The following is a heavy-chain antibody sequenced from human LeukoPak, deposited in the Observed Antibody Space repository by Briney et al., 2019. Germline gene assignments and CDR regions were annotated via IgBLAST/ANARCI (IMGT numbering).Heavy chain of an antibody. CDR1: GFTFSDYA. Sequence: AGGSLRLSCAASGFTFSDYAMTWVRQAPGKGLEWISFISGSAFSTYYSDSVRGRFTISRDNSKNTVSLQMNSLRAEDTALYYCATYVLTTSVAGLFNRWGQGTMVTVSS. J-gene: IGHJ3*02. CDR2: ISGSAFST. V-gene: IGHV3-23*01. CDR3: ATYVLTTSVAGLFNR. D-gene: IGHD6-19*01.